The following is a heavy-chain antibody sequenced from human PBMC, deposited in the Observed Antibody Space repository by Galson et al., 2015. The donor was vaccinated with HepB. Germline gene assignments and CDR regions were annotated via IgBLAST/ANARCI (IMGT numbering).Heavy chain of an antibody. V-gene: IGHV1-3*01. Sequence: SVKVSCKASGYSFTSYAMHWVRQAPGQRLEWMGWINAGNGNTKSSQKFQGRVTITRDTSASTAYMELSSLRSEDTAVYYCARGRSYLDYWGQGTLVTVSS. J-gene: IGHJ4*02. CDR2: INAGNGNT. CDR1: GYSFTSYA. CDR3: ARGRSYLDY.